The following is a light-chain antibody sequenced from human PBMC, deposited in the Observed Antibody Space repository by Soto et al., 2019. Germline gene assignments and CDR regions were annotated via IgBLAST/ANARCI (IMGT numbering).Light chain of an antibody. CDR1: QSVSSDY. CDR3: QQYVSSLYT. Sequence: EFVLTQSPGTLSLSPGERATLSCRASQSVSSDYLAWYQQKPGQAPRLLIYGASSRATGIPDRFSGSGSGTDFTLTISRLEPEDFAVYFCQQYVSSLYTFGQGTELEIK. V-gene: IGKV3-20*01. CDR2: GAS. J-gene: IGKJ2*01.